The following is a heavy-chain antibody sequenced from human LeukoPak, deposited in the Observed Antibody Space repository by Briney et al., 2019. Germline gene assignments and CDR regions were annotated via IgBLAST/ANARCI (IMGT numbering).Heavy chain of an antibody. D-gene: IGHD1-14*01. CDR3: ARQGPTSYHDAFDI. J-gene: IGHJ3*02. CDR1: GYTLASFD. CDR2: MNPNNGNT. V-gene: IGHV1-8*01. Sequence: ASVKVSCKASGYTLASFDINWVRQTPGQGPEWMGWMNPNNGNTGYAQIFQGRVTMTRNASISTAYMELSRLRSGDTAVYYCARQGPTSYHDAFDIWGQGTMVTVSS.